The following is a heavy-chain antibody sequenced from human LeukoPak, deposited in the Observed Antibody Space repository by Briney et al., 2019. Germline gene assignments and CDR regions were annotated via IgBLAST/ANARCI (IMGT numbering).Heavy chain of an antibody. CDR1: GFTFSNYW. CDR3: ARDSRSSGIVVVVAATLNWFDP. J-gene: IGHJ5*02. CDR2: IKQDGSEI. Sequence: GGSLRLSCAASGFTFSNYWMTWVRQAPGKGPEWVANIKQDGSEIYYVDSMKGRFTISRDNAKNSLYLQMNSLRAEDTAVYYCARDSRSSGIVVVVAATLNWFDPWGQGTLVTVSS. D-gene: IGHD2-15*01. V-gene: IGHV3-7*01.